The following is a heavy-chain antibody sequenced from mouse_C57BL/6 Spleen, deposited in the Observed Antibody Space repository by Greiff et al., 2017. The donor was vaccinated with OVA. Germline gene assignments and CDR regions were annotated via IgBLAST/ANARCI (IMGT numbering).Heavy chain of an antibody. J-gene: IGHJ1*03. CDR3: AREGFSHWYFDV. Sequence: EVQVVESGGGLVKPGGSLKLSCAASGFTFSSYAMSWVRQTPEKRLEWVATISDGGSYTYYPDNVKGRFTISRDNSKNNLYLQMSHLKSEDTAMYYCAREGFSHWYFDVWGTGTTVTVSS. V-gene: IGHV5-4*01. CDR2: ISDGGSYT. CDR1: GFTFSSYA.